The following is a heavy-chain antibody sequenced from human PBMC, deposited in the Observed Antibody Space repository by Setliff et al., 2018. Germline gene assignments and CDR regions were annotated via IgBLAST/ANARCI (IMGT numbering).Heavy chain of an antibody. CDR1: GYTFTSYG. J-gene: IGHJ5*02. CDR2: ISAYNGNT. CDR3: AREDCGSGSYYNANWFDP. Sequence: GASVKVSCKASGYTFTSYGISWVRQAPGQGLEWMGWISAYNGNTNYAQKLQGRVTMTTDTSTSTAYMELRSLRSGDTAVYCCAREDCGSGSYYNANWFDPWGQGTLVTVSS. D-gene: IGHD3-10*01. V-gene: IGHV1-18*01.